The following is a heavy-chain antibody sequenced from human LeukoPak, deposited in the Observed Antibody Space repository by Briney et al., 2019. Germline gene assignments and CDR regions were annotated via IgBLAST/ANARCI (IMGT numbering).Heavy chain of an antibody. J-gene: IGHJ5*02. Sequence: PGGTLRLSCAASGFTFSDYYMSWIRQAPGKGLERDSYISSSGSTIYYADSVKGRFTISRDNDKNSLYLQMNSLRAEDTAVYYCARDWEDIVVVPAAIAGVNWFDPWGQGTLVTVSS. CDR2: ISSSGSTI. CDR3: ARDWEDIVVVPAAIAGVNWFDP. CDR1: GFTFSDYY. D-gene: IGHD2-2*01. V-gene: IGHV3-11*04.